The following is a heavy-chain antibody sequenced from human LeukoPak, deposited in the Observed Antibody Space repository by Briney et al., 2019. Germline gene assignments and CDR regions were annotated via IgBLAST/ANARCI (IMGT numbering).Heavy chain of an antibody. CDR3: AKDRGEQLRLYYYYYGMDV. V-gene: IGHV3-23*01. CDR1: GFTFSSYA. Sequence: RPGGSLRLSCAASGFTFSSYAMSWVRQAPGKGLEWVSAISGSGGSTYYADSVKGRFTISRDNSKNTLYLQMNSLRAEDTAVYYCAKDRGEQLRLYYYYYGMDVWGQGTTVTVSS. CDR2: ISGSGGST. J-gene: IGHJ6*02. D-gene: IGHD6-6*01.